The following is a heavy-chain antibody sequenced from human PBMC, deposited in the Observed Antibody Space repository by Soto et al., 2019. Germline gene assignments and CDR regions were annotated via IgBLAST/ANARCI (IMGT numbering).Heavy chain of an antibody. J-gene: IGHJ4*02. Sequence: EVQLVESGGGLVQPGGSLRLSCAASGFTFSSYSMNWVRQAPGKGLEWVSYISSSSSTIYYADSVKGRFTISRDNAKNSLYLQMNSLRAEDTAVYYCARDPDYGDSPANCWGQGTLVTVSS. D-gene: IGHD4-17*01. CDR3: ARDPDYGDSPANC. CDR2: ISSSSSTI. CDR1: GFTFSSYS. V-gene: IGHV3-48*01.